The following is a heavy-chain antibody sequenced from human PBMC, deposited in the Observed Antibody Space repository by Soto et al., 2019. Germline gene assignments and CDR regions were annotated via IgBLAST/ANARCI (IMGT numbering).Heavy chain of an antibody. Sequence: QLQLQESGPGLVKPSETLSLTCTVSGGSISSSSYYWGWIRQPPGKGLEWIGSIYYSGSTYYNPSLKSRVTISVDTSKNQFSLKLSSVTAEDTAVYYGERNRLHTGFDYWGQGTLVTVSS. J-gene: IGHJ4*02. CDR3: ERNRLHTGFDY. CDR1: GGSISSSSYY. V-gene: IGHV4-39*01. D-gene: IGHD2-21*01. CDR2: IYYSGST.